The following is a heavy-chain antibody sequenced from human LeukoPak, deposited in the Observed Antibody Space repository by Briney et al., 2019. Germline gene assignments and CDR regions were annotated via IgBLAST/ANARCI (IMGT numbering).Heavy chain of an antibody. CDR1: GFTLSSYE. CDR2: ISSSGSNI. CDR3: ARIPWIQLWRDDYFYCYYMDV. D-gene: IGHD5-18*01. J-gene: IGHJ6*03. V-gene: IGHV3-48*03. Sequence: GGSLTLACAASGFTLSSYEMKWVRQAPGKGLEWAAYISSSGSNIYYADSVKGRFTISRDNAKNSLYLQMNSLRAEDTAVYYCARIPWIQLWRDDYFYCYYMDVWGKRATVTVSS.